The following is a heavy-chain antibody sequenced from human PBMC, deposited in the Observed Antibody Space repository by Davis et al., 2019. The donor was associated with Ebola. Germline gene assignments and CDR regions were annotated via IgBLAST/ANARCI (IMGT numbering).Heavy chain of an antibody. Sequence: MPSETLSLTCTVSGGSISSNSYYWGWIRQPPGKGLEFIGNIYSSGSTYYNPSLKSRVTISVDTSKNQFSLKLSSVTAADTAVYYCARAVVPAAIGFDWFDPWGQGTLVTVSS. CDR3: ARAVVPAAIGFDWFDP. V-gene: IGHV4-39*01. CDR1: GGSISSNSYY. CDR2: IYSSGST. J-gene: IGHJ5*02. D-gene: IGHD2-2*01.